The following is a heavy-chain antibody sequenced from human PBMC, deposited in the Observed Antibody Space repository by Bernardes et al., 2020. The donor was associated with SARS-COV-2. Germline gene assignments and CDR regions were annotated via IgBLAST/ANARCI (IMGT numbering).Heavy chain of an antibody. J-gene: IGHJ5*02. CDR1: GGSISSYY. D-gene: IGHD3-22*01. CDR3: ARLRRPYYYDSSGPQVWFDP. Sequence: SETLSLTCTVSGGSISSYYWSWIRQPAGKGLEWIGRIYTSGSTNYNPSLKSRVTMSVDTSKNQFSLKLSSVTAADTAVYHCARLRRPYYYDSSGPQVWFDPWGQGTLVTVSS. V-gene: IGHV4-4*07. CDR2: IYTSGST.